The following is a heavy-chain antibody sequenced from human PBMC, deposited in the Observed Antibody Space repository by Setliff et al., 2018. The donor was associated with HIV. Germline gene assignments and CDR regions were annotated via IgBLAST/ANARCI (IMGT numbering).Heavy chain of an antibody. CDR3: ARDPTRSPTTMRNDAFDI. D-gene: IGHD3-22*01. Sequence: ASVKVSCKASGYSFAISGISWVRQAPGQGLEWMGWISAYNGYTIYAQRLQGRVTMTTDTSTSTAYLDLRSLTSDDTAIYYCARDPTRSPTTMRNDAFDIWGQGTMVTVSS. J-gene: IGHJ3*02. V-gene: IGHV1-18*01. CDR1: GYSFAISG. CDR2: ISAYNGYT.